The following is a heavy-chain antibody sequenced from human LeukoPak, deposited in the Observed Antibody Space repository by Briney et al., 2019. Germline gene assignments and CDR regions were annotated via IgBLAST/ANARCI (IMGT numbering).Heavy chain of an antibody. CDR1: GISFSNAW. D-gene: IGHD2-2*02. V-gene: IGHV3-15*01. Sequence: PGGSLRLSCTASGISFSNAWMSWVRQAPGRGLGWVGRIKGKTDGETTDYAAPVKGRFTISRDDSKNTVYLQMNSLKTEDTAVYYCTTDYGEYCSGTTCYKGSWGQGTLVIVSS. J-gene: IGHJ5*02. CDR2: IKGKTDGETT. CDR3: TTDYGEYCSGTTCYKGS.